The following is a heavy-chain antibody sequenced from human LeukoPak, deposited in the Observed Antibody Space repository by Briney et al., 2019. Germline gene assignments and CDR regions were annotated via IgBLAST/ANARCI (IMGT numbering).Heavy chain of an antibody. CDR2: INPNSGGT. Sequence: ASVKVSCKASGYTFTGYYMHWVRQAPGQGLEWMGRINPNSGGTNYAQKFQGRVTMTRDTSISTAYMELSSLRSEDTAVYYCARPPSASQHYYYGMDVWGQGTTVTVSS. V-gene: IGHV1-2*06. D-gene: IGHD6-6*01. CDR3: ARPPSASQHYYYGMDV. CDR1: GYTFTGYY. J-gene: IGHJ6*02.